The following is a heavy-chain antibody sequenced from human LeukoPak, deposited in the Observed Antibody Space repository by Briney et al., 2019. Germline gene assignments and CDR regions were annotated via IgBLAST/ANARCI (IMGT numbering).Heavy chain of an antibody. CDR2: IYPGDSDT. CDR1: GYSFTSYW. CDR3: ARGLGIRGYDSSGYYFDWFDP. D-gene: IGHD3-22*01. Sequence: PGESLQISCKGSGYSFTSYWIGWVRQMPGKGLEWMGIIYPGDSDTRYSPSFQGQVTISADKSISTAYLQWSSLKASDTAMYYCARGLGIRGYDSSGYYFDWFDPWGQGTLVTVSS. J-gene: IGHJ5*02. V-gene: IGHV5-51*01.